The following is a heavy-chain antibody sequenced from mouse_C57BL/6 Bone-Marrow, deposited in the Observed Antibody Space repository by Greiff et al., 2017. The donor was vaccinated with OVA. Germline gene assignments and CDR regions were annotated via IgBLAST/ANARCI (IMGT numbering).Heavy chain of an antibody. CDR2: IYSRSGNT. CDR1: GYTFTSYG. D-gene: IGHD2-3*01. Sequence: QVQLQQSGAELARPGASVKLSCKASGYTFTSYGISWVKQRTGQGLEWIGEIYSRSGNTYYNEKFKGKATLTADKSSSTAYMELRSLTSEDSAVYFCARDDGYPSWFAYWGQGTLVTVSA. J-gene: IGHJ3*01. CDR3: ARDDGYPSWFAY. V-gene: IGHV1-81*01.